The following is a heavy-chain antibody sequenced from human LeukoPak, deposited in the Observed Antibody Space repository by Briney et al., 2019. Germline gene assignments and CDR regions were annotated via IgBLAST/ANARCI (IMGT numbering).Heavy chain of an antibody. CDR1: GFTFSSYS. J-gene: IGHJ4*02. D-gene: IGHD7-27*01. V-gene: IGHV3-48*01. CDR3: ARDLGIIDY. CDR2: ISSSSSTI. Sequence: GGSLRLSCAASGFTFSSYSMNWVRQAPGKGLEWVSYISSSSSTIYYADSVKGRFTISGDNAKNSLYLQMNSLRAEDTAVYYCARDLGIIDYWGQGTLVTVSS.